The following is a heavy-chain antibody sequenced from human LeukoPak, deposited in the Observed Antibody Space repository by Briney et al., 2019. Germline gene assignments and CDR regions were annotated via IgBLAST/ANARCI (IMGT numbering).Heavy chain of an antibody. Sequence: GGSLRLSCAASGFKFSRNAMHWVRQAPGKGLEWVAFIGFDGRDEYYADSVKGRFTISRDNSKDTLYLQIYTLKTEDTAVYYCAKSLGTTSAPHAFDMWGQGKLLRVSS. CDR2: IGFDGRDE. CDR1: GFKFSRNA. J-gene: IGHJ3*02. CDR3: AKSLGTTSAPHAFDM. D-gene: IGHD1-1*01. V-gene: IGHV3-30*02.